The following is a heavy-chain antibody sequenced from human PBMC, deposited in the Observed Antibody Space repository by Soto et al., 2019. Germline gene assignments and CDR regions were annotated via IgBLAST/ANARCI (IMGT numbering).Heavy chain of an antibody. V-gene: IGHV1-69*12. CDR2: VIPIFGTA. CDR3: ARGGLLDYFYWYFDL. J-gene: IGHJ2*01. CDR1: GGTFSSYA. Sequence: QVQLVQSGAEVKKPGSSVKVSCKASGGTFSSYAISWVRQAPGQGLEWMGGVIPIFGTANYAQKFQGRVTITADESTSTAYMELSRQRSEDTAVYYCARGGLLDYFYWYFDLWGRGTLVTVSS. D-gene: IGHD4-17*01.